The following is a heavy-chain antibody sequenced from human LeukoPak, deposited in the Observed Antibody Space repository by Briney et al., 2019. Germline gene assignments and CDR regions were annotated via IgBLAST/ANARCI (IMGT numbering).Heavy chain of an antibody. CDR3: APRPGPFDP. Sequence: GGSLRLSCAASGFTFSSYGMHWVRQAPGQGLEGVGFMRYDGSNKYYADSGKGRFTISRDNSKNTLYLQMNSLRAEDTAVYYCAPRPGPFDPWGQGTLVTVSS. V-gene: IGHV3-30*02. CDR1: GFTFSSYG. CDR2: MRYDGSNK. J-gene: IGHJ5*02.